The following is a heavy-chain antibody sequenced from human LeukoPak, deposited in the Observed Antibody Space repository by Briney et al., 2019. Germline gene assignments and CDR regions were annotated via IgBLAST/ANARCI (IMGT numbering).Heavy chain of an antibody. CDR2: IIPILGIA. CDR1: GGTFSSYA. V-gene: IGHV1-69*04. J-gene: IGHJ4*02. CDR3: ARRGSKYYFDY. Sequence: ASVKVSCKASGGTFSSYAISWVRQAPGQGLEWMGRIIPILGIANSAQKFQGRVTITADKSTSTAYMELSSLRSEDTAVYYCARRGSKYYFDYWGQGTLVTVSS. D-gene: IGHD5-12*01.